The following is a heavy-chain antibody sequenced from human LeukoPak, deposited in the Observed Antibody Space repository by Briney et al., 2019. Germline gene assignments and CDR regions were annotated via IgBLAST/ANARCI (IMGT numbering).Heavy chain of an antibody. CDR1: GYTFTTYY. CDR2: INPSGGST. V-gene: IGHV1-46*01. Sequence: ASVKVSCKASGYTFTTYYMHWVRQAPGQGLEWMGIINPSGGSTSCAQKFQGRVTMTRDTSTSTVYMDLSSLRSEDTAVYYCARTRGRGYYYSPDYWGQGTLVTVSS. CDR3: ARTRGRGYYYSPDY. D-gene: IGHD3-22*01. J-gene: IGHJ4*02.